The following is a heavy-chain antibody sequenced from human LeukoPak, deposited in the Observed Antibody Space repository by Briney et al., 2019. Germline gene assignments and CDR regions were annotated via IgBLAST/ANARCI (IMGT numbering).Heavy chain of an antibody. CDR1: GGTFSSYA. D-gene: IGHD2-15*01. V-gene: IGHV1-69*13. CDR3: ARANCSSGSCYSEYYYGMDV. CDR2: IIPIFGTA. Sequence: ASVKVSCKASGGTFSSYAISWVRQAPGQGLEWMGGIIPIFGTANYAQKFQGRVTITADESTSTAYMELSSLRSEDTAVYYCARANCSSGSCYSEYYYGMDVWGKGTTVTVSS. J-gene: IGHJ6*04.